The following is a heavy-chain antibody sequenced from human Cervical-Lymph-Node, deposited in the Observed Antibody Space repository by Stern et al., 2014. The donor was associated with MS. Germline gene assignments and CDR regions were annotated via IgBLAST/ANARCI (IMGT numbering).Heavy chain of an antibody. CDR2: ISTNTGGP. D-gene: IGHD6-19*01. V-gene: IGHV7-4-1*02. Sequence: QLVQSGSELKKPGASVKVSCKASGYTFNNYAMNWVRQAPGQGLEWMGWISTNTGGPDYAQGFTGRFVFSMDTSVSTAYLQITSLKAEDTAVYYCARPNDSSGLFDQWGQGTLVTVSS. CDR3: ARPNDSSGLFDQ. CDR1: GYTFNNYA. J-gene: IGHJ5*02.